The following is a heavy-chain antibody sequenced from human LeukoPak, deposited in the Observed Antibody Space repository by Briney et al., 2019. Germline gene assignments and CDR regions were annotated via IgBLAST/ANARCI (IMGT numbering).Heavy chain of an antibody. Sequence: GGSLRLSWAASGXTFSSYAMSWVRQAPGKGLEWVSVISGTDGGTYYADSVKGRFTISRDNSKSTLYLQMNSLRADDTAIYYCAKPGYTYRYGAFDVWGQGTVVTVSS. D-gene: IGHD5-18*01. CDR2: ISGTDGGT. J-gene: IGHJ3*01. V-gene: IGHV3-23*01. CDR3: AKPGYTYRYGAFDV. CDR1: GXTFSSYA.